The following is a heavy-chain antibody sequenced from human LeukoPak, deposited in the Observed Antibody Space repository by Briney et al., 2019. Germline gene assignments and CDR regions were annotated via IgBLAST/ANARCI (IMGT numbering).Heavy chain of an antibody. CDR1: GFTFSSYA. CDR3: GKDPLFWGSYLIDY. J-gene: IGHJ4*02. CDR2: VSGSGSST. V-gene: IGHV3-23*01. Sequence: GGSLRLSCAASGFTFSSYAMSWVRQAPGKGLDWVSTVSGSGSSTNYADSVKGRFTISRDNSKNTLYLQMNNLRAEDTAVYYCGKDPLFWGSYLIDYWGQGILVTVSS. D-gene: IGHD3-16*02.